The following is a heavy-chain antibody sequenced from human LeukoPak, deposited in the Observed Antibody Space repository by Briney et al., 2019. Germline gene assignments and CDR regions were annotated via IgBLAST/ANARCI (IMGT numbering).Heavy chain of an antibody. CDR1: GYSISSGYY. Sequence: SETLSLTCTVSGYSISSGYYWGWIRQPPGKGLEWIGSIYHSGSTYYNPSLKSRVTISVDTSKNQFSPKLSSVTAADTAVYYCARDLRYCSSTSCRGYWGQGTLVTVSS. CDR2: IYHSGST. D-gene: IGHD2-2*01. V-gene: IGHV4-38-2*02. J-gene: IGHJ4*02. CDR3: ARDLRYCSSTSCRGY.